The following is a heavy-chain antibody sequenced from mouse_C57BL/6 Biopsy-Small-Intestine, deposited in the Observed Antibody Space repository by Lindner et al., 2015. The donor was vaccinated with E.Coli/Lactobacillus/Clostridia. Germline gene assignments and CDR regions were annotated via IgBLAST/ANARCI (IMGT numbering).Heavy chain of an antibody. D-gene: IGHD1-1*01. CDR1: GYTFTSYT. Sequence: QLQESGAELARPGASVKMSCKASGYTFTSYTIHWVKQRPGQGLEWIGYVNPSSGYTTYNQKFKDKATLTADKSSSTVYMQLSSLTSEDSALYYCARRGIITTVVAPDYWGQGTTLTVSS. V-gene: IGHV1-4*01. J-gene: IGHJ2*01. CDR3: ARRGIITTVVAPDY. CDR2: VNPSSGYT.